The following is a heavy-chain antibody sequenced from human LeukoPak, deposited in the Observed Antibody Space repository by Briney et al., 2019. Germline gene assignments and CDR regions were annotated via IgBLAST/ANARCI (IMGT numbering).Heavy chain of an antibody. Sequence: SEALSLTCTVSGGSISSYYWSWIRQPPGKGLEWIGYIYYSGSTNYNPSLKSRVTISVDTSKNQFSLKLSSVTAADTAVYYCARDLYVYMDVWGKGTTVTVSS. CDR1: GGSISSYY. D-gene: IGHD3-16*01. J-gene: IGHJ6*03. CDR2: IYYSGST. V-gene: IGHV4-59*01. CDR3: ARDLYVYMDV.